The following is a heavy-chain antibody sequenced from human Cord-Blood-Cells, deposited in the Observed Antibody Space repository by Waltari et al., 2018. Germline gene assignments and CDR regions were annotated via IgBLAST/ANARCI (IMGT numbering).Heavy chain of an antibody. CDR2: INHSGST. Sequence: QVQLQQWGAGLLKPSETLSLTCAVYGGSFSGYSWSWIRPPPAKRLGWIGEINHSGSTNYNPSLKSRVTISVDTSKNQFSLKLSSVTAADTAVYYCARGHLFGSSWYYYYYGMDVWGQGTTVTVSS. J-gene: IGHJ6*02. CDR1: GGSFSGYS. CDR3: ARGHLFGSSWYYYYYGMDV. D-gene: IGHD6-13*01. V-gene: IGHV4-34*01.